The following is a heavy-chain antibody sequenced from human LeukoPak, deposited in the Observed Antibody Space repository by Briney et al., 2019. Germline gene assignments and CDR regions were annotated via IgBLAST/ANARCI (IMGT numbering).Heavy chain of an antibody. V-gene: IGHV3-11*01. J-gene: IGHJ4*02. D-gene: IGHD6-13*01. CDR3: ARDTSTWSMGGY. Sequence: GGSLRLSCAASGFTFSDYYMSWIRQAPGKGLEWVAYITSSGSTIYYADSVKCRFTISRDNAKNSLYLQMNSLRAEDTAVYYCARDTSTWSMGGYWGQGTLVTVSS. CDR1: GFTFSDYY. CDR2: ITSSGSTI.